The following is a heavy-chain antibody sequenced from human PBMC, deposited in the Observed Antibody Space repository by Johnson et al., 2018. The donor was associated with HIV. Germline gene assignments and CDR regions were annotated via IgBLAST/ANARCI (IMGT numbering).Heavy chain of an antibody. V-gene: IGHV3-30*02. Sequence: QEKLVESGGGVVQPGGSLRLSCAASGFTFSSYGMHWVRQAPGKGLEWVTFIRYDGSNKYYADSVKGRFTISRDNSKNTLYLQMSSLRAEDTAVYYCAKDLVVTAPGAFDIWGQGTMVTVSS. D-gene: IGHD2-21*02. CDR2: IRYDGSNK. CDR1: GFTFSSYG. J-gene: IGHJ3*02. CDR3: AKDLVVTAPGAFDI.